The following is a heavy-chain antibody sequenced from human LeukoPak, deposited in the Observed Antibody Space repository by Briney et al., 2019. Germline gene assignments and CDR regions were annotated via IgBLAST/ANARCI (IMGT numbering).Heavy chain of an antibody. CDR1: GGSIRGYY. V-gene: IGHV4-59*12. J-gene: IGHJ4*02. CDR2: IHYTGST. CDR3: ARTSSSQYYYDSSGIFDS. D-gene: IGHD3-22*01. Sequence: SETLSLTCTVSGGSIRGYYWSWIRQPPGKGLEWIGYIHYTGSTDYNPSLNSRLTMSVDTSKNQFSLKLSSVTAADTAVYYCARTSSSQYYYDSSGIFDSWGQGTLVTVSS.